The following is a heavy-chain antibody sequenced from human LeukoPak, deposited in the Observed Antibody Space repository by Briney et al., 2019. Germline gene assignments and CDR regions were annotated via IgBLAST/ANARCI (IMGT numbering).Heavy chain of an antibody. CDR3: AKDKSPIRYPYYFDY. J-gene: IGHJ4*02. D-gene: IGHD2-2*02. Sequence: GGSLRLSCAASGFTFSDYYMSWIRQAPGKGLEWVSYISSSGSTIYYADSVKGRFTISRDNAKNSLYLQMNSLRAEDTAVYYCAKDKSPIRYPYYFDYWGQGTLVTVSS. CDR1: GFTFSDYY. CDR2: ISSSGSTI. V-gene: IGHV3-11*04.